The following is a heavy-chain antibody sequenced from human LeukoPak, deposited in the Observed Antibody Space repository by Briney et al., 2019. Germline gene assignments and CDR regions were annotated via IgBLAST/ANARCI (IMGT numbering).Heavy chain of an antibody. J-gene: IGHJ4*02. V-gene: IGHV1-18*01. CDR2: ISAYNGNT. CDR3: ARPQWYYDSSGYYYGGLDY. CDR1: GYTFTSYG. D-gene: IGHD3-22*01. Sequence: RWASVKVSCKASGYTFTSYGISWVRQAPGQGLEWMGWISAYNGNTNYAQKLQGRVTMTTDTSTSTAYMELRSLRSDDTAVYYCARPQWYYDSSGYYYGGLDYWGQGTLVTVSS.